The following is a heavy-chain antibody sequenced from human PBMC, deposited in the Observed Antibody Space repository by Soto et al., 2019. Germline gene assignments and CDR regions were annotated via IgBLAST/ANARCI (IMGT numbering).Heavy chain of an antibody. CDR1: GGSISSSSYY. CDR2: IYYSGST. D-gene: IGHD3-22*01. V-gene: IGHV4-39*01. CDR3: ARQYYYDSSGYWGFYYYYGMDV. J-gene: IGHJ6*02. Sequence: TSETLSLTCTVSGGSISSSSYYWGWIRQPPRKGLEWIGSIYYSGSTYYNPSLKSRVTISVDTSKNQFSLKLSSVTAADTAVYYCARQYYYDSSGYWGFYYYYGMDVWGQGTTVTVSS.